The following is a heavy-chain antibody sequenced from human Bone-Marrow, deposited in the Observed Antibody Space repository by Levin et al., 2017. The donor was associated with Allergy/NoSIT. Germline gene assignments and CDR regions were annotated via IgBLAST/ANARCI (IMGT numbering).Heavy chain of an antibody. J-gene: IGHJ4*02. CDR1: GFTFGDYA. Sequence: GESLKISCTASGFTFGDYAMSWFRQAPGKGLEWVGFIRSKAYGGTTEYAASVKGRFTISRDDSKSIAYLQMNSLKTEDTAVYYCTRDRAMGSYYGGCYFDYWGQGTLVTVSS. D-gene: IGHD1-26*01. CDR2: IRSKAYGGTT. V-gene: IGHV3-49*03. CDR3: TRDRAMGSYYGGCYFDY.